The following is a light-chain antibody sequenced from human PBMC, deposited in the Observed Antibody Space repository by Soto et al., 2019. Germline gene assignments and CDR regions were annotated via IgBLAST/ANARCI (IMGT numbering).Light chain of an antibody. CDR1: QSISSW. CDR2: KAS. CDR3: LQYNSHSWT. J-gene: IGKJ1*01. Sequence: DILMTQSPSTLSASVGDRVTITCRASQSISSWLAWYQHKPGKAPKLLIYKASSLESGVPSRFSGSGSGTEFTLTISTLQPEDFASYYCLQYNSHSWTFGQETKVEMK. V-gene: IGKV1-5*03.